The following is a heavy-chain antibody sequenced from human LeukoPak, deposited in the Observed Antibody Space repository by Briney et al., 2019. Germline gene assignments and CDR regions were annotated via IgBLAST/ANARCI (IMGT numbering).Heavy chain of an antibody. CDR2: INHSGST. CDR3: ARGKVRYYGSGSALDY. V-gene: IGHV4-34*01. D-gene: IGHD3-10*01. Sequence: SETLSLTCAVYGGSFSGYYWSWIRQPPGKGLEWIGEINHSGSTNYNPSLKSRVTISVDTSKNQFSLKLCSVTAADTAVYYCARGKVRYYGSGSALDYWGQGTLVTVSS. J-gene: IGHJ4*02. CDR1: GGSFSGYY.